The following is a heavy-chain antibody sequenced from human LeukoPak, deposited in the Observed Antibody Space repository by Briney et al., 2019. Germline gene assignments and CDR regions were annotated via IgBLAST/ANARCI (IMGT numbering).Heavy chain of an antibody. V-gene: IGHV4-34*01. D-gene: IGHD6-19*01. CDR3: ARGRRGWYHFDY. Sequence: SEALSLTCAVYGGSFSGYYWSWIRQPPGKGLEWIGEINHSGSTNYNPSLKSRVTISVDTSKNQFSLKLSSVTAADTAVYYCARGRRGWYHFDYWGQGTLVTVSS. CDR1: GGSFSGYY. CDR2: INHSGST. J-gene: IGHJ4*02.